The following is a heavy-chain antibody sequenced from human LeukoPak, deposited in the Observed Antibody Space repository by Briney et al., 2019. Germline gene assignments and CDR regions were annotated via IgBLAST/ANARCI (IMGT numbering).Heavy chain of an antibody. Sequence: GGSLRLSCAASGFTFSTNSMNWVRQAPGKGLEWVSYISSSSSDIEYADSVKGRFTISRDNAKNSLYLQVNSLRDEDTAVYYCARDSFSGTTYKPLFDYWGQGTLVTVSS. CDR3: ARDSFSGTTYKPLFDY. CDR2: ISSSSSDI. V-gene: IGHV3-48*02. CDR1: GFTFSTNS. D-gene: IGHD3-10*01. J-gene: IGHJ4*02.